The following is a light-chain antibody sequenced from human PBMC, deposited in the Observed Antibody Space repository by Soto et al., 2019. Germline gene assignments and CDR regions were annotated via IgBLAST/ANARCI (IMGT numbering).Light chain of an antibody. Sequence: DIVMTQSPDSLAVSLGERATINCKSSQSVLYSSNNKNYLAWYQQKPGQPPKLLIYWASTRESGVPDRFSGSGSGTDFTLTISRLQPEDVAVYYCQQYYSTTRTFGQGTKVDIK. CDR1: QSVLYSSNNKNY. CDR2: WAS. V-gene: IGKV4-1*01. J-gene: IGKJ1*01. CDR3: QQYYSTTRT.